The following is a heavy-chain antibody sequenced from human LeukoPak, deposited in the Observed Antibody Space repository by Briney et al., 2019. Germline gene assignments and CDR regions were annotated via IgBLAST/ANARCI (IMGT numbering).Heavy chain of an antibody. D-gene: IGHD3-3*01. CDR3: ARARRFLEWLPNAFDI. Sequence: GGSLRLSCAASGFTFSSYSMNWVRQAPGKGLEWVSSISSSSSYIYYADSVKGRFTISRDNSKNTLYLQMNSLRAEDTAVYYCARARRFLEWLPNAFDIWGQGTMVTVSS. CDR2: ISSSSSYI. CDR1: GFTFSSYS. V-gene: IGHV3-21*01. J-gene: IGHJ3*02.